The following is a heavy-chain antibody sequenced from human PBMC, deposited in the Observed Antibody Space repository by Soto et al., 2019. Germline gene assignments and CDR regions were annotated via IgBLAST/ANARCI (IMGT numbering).Heavy chain of an antibody. J-gene: IGHJ4*02. Sequence: QVQLLESGGGVVQPGRSLRLSCAASGFTFSSYGMHWVRQAPGKGLEWVAVISYDGSNKYYADSVKGRFTISRDNSKNTLYMQMNSLRAEDTAVYYCAKDRRDMAKTLDYWGQGTLVNVSS. CDR3: AKDRRDMAKTLDY. CDR2: ISYDGSNK. D-gene: IGHD2-15*01. V-gene: IGHV3-30*18. CDR1: GFTFSSYG.